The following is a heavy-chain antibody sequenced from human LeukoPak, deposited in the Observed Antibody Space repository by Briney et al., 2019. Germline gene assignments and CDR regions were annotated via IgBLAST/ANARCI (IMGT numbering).Heavy chain of an antibody. V-gene: IGHV3-15*01. Sequence: GGSLRLSCAASGFTFSNAWMSWVRQAPGKGLEWVGRINSKTDGGTTDYAAPVKGRFTISRDDSKNTLYLQMNSLKTEDTAVYYCTTDPHYYDSSGYYLRVPFDYWGQGTLVTVSS. CDR3: TTDPHYYDSSGYYLRVPFDY. CDR2: INSKTDGGTT. D-gene: IGHD3-22*01. J-gene: IGHJ4*02. CDR1: GFTFSNAW.